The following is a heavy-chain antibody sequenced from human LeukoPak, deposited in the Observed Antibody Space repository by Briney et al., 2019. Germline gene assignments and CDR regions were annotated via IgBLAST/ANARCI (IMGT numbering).Heavy chain of an antibody. Sequence: SVKVSCKASGGTFSSYAISWVRQAPGQGLEWMGGIIPIFGTANYAQKFQGRVTITADESTSTAYMELSSLRSEDTAVYYCARGTRDSSGSNYYYYYYMDVWGEGTTVTVSS. J-gene: IGHJ6*03. CDR2: IIPIFGTA. V-gene: IGHV1-69*13. CDR1: GGTFSSYA. CDR3: ARGTRDSSGSNYYYYYYMDV. D-gene: IGHD6-19*01.